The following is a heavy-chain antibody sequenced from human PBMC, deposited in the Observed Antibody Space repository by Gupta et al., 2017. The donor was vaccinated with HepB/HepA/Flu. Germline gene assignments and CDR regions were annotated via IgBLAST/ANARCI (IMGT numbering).Heavy chain of an antibody. Sequence: QVQLVESGGGVVQPGRSLRLSCAASGFTFSSYGMHWVRQAPGKGLEWVAVIWYDGSNKYYADSVKGRFTISRDNSKNTLYLQMNSLRAEDTAVYYCARDMIDTPYYGMDVWGQGTTVTVSS. V-gene: IGHV3-33*01. CDR1: GFTFSSYG. D-gene: IGHD3-22*01. J-gene: IGHJ6*02. CDR3: ARDMIDTPYYGMDV. CDR2: IWYDGSNK.